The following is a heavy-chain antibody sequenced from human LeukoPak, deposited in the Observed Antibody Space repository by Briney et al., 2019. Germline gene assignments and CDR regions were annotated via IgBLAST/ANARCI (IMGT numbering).Heavy chain of an antibody. V-gene: IGHV3-15*01. D-gene: IGHD3-22*01. CDR3: TTEGDRYYYDSSGYPSY. CDR1: GFTFSNAW. J-gene: IGHJ4*02. CDR2: IKSKTDGGTT. Sequence: GGSLRLSCAASGFTFSNAWMSWVRQAPGKGLEWVGRIKSKTDGGTTEYAAPVKGRFTISRDDSKNTLYLQMNSLKTEDTAVYYCTTEGDRYYYDSSGYPSYWGQGTLVTVSS.